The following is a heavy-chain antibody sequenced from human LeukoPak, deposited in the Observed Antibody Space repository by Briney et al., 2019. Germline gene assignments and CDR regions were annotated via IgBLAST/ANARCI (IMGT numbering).Heavy chain of an antibody. CDR2: IYYSGST. CDR1: GFTFSNYA. D-gene: IGHD3-16*01. V-gene: IGHV4-38-2*01. CDR3: ARYPWGYYGMDV. J-gene: IGHJ6*02. Sequence: GSLRLSCAASGFTFSNYAMNWVRQPPGKGLEWIGSIYYSGSTYYNPSLKSRVTISVDTSKNQFSLKLSSVTAADTAVYYCARYPWGYYGMDVWGQGTTVTVSS.